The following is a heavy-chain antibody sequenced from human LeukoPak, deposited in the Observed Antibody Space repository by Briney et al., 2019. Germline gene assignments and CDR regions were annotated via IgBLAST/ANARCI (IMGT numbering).Heavy chain of an antibody. CDR2: ISSGAGAT. CDR3: AKVDGDVLVVYNYFGY. D-gene: IGHD2-2*01. J-gene: IGHJ4*02. V-gene: IGHV3-23*01. Sequence: PGGSLRLSCAASGFTFSTCAMSWVRQPPGKGLEWVSTISSGAGATYYADSVKGRFTISRDNSKNTLYLEMNSLRAEDTALYYCAKVDGDVLVVYNYFGYWGQGTLVTVSS. CDR1: GFTFSTCA.